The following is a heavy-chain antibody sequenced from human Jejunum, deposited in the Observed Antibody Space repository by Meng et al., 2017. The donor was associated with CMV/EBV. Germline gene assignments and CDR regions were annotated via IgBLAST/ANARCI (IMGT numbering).Heavy chain of an antibody. Sequence: VSCKPSGYDFGGYGISWVRPAPGQGLEWIGWVSSYTDNTKVAPKFQGRVALTADASTTTAHLELRSLSSDDTAVYYCARKQWEPDYWGQGTLVTVSS. CDR1: GYDFGGYG. D-gene: IGHD1-26*01. CDR2: VSSYTDNT. J-gene: IGHJ4*02. V-gene: IGHV1-18*01. CDR3: ARKQWEPDY.